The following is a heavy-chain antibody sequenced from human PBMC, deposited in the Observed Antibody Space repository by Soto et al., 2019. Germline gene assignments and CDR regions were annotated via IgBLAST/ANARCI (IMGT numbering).Heavy chain of an antibody. J-gene: IGHJ6*03. V-gene: IGHV2-5*02. Sequence: SGPTLVNPTQTLTLTCTFSGFSLSTSGVGVGWIRQPPGKALEWLALIYWDDDKRYSPSLKSRLTITKDTSKNQVVLTMTNMDPVDTATYYCAQFQTYRLDQEGSYYYYMDVWGKGTTVTVSS. CDR3: AQFQTYRLDQEGSYYYYMDV. CDR2: IYWDDDK. D-gene: IGHD2-2*01. CDR1: GFSLSTSGVG.